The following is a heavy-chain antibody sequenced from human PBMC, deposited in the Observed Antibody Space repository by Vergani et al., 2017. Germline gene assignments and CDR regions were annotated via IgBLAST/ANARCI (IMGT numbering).Heavy chain of an antibody. D-gene: IGHD3-10*01. Sequence: QVQLQESGPGLVKPSQTLSLTCTVSGGSISSGGYYWSWIRQHPGKGLEWIGYIYYSGSTYYNPSLKSRVTISVDTSKNQFSLKLTSVTAAGTAVCYCARGDDRGGAGSWGAFDIWGQGTMVTVSS. CDR2: IYYSGST. CDR1: GGSISSGGYY. J-gene: IGHJ3*02. CDR3: ARGDDRGGAGSWGAFDI. V-gene: IGHV4-31*03.